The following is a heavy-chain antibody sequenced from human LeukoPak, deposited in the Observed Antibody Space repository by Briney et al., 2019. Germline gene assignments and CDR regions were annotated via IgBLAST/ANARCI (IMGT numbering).Heavy chain of an antibody. CDR2: INHSGST. CDR3: ARGLRYFDWLFANSYYYYYTDV. V-gene: IGHV4-34*01. D-gene: IGHD3-9*01. Sequence: SETLSLTCAVYGGSFSGYYWSWIRQPPGKGLEWIGEINHSGSTNYNPSLKSRVTISVDTSKNQFSLKLSSVTAADTAVYYCARGLRYFDWLFANSYYYYYTDVWGKGTTVTVSS. J-gene: IGHJ6*03. CDR1: GGSFSGYY.